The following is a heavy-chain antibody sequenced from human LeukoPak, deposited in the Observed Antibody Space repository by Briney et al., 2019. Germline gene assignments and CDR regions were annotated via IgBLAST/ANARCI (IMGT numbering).Heavy chain of an antibody. V-gene: IGHV1-69*05. D-gene: IGHD3-22*01. CDR3: ARYDSSGDDAFDI. Sequence: ASVKVSCKAPGGTFSSYAISWVRQAPGQGLEWMGGIIPIFGTANYAQKFQGRVTITTDESTSTAYMELSSLRSEDTAVYYCARYDSSGDDAFDIWGQGTMVTVSS. CDR2: IIPIFGTA. CDR1: GGTFSSYA. J-gene: IGHJ3*02.